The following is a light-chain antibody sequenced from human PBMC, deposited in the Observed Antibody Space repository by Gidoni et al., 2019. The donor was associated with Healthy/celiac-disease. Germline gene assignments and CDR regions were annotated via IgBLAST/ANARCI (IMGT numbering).Light chain of an antibody. CDR3: QQSYSTPYT. V-gene: IGKV1-39*01. CDR1: QSISSY. J-gene: IGKJ2*01. CDR2: AAS. Sequence: DIQMTQSPSSLSASVGDRVTITCRASQSISSYLNWYQQKPGTAPKLLIYAASSLQSGVPSSFSGSGSGTDFTLTISSLQPEDFATYYCQQSYSTPYTFGQGTKLEIK.